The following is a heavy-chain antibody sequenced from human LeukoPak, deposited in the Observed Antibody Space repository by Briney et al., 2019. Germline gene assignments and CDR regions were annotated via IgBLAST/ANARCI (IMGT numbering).Heavy chain of an antibody. CDR3: ARGYDSSGYYYLDF. CDR2: LTWDGGTS. Sequence: PGGSLRLSCAASGFTFDDYAMSWVRQVPGKGLEWVSGLTWDGGTSTYADSVEGRFAISRDNAKNSLHLQMNALRAEDTALYYCARGYDSSGYYYLDFWGLGTMVIVSS. CDR1: GFTFDDYA. V-gene: IGHV3-20*04. J-gene: IGHJ4*02. D-gene: IGHD3-22*01.